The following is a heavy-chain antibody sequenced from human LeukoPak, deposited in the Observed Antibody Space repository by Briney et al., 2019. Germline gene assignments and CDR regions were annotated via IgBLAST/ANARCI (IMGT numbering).Heavy chain of an antibody. D-gene: IGHD1-26*01. CDR3: ARGEAVVGIY. J-gene: IGHJ4*02. CDR1: GYTFTNFD. Sequence: ASVKVSCKASGYTFTNFDINWVRQATGQGLEWLGWMSPTTGNIGYAQKFQGRVTMTRGTSISTAYMELSSLRSEDTAVYYCARGEAVVGIYWGQGTPVTVSS. V-gene: IGHV1-8*01. CDR2: MSPTTGNI.